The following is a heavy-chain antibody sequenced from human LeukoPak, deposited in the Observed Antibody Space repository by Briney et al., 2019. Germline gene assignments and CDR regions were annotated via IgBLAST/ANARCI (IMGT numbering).Heavy chain of an antibody. CDR1: GFTFSSYS. CDR2: ISSSSSYI. CDR3: ARDFPPYYYDSSSNWFDP. J-gene: IGHJ5*02. V-gene: IGHV3-21*01. Sequence: GGSLRLSCAASGFTFSSYSMNWVRQAPGKGLEWVSSISSSSSYIYYADSVKGRFTISRDNAKNSLYLQMNSLRAEDTAVYYCARDFPPYYYDSSSNWFDPWGQGTLVTVSS. D-gene: IGHD3-22*01.